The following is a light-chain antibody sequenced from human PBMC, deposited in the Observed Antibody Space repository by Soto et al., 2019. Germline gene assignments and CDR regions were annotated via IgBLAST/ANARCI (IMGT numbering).Light chain of an antibody. Sequence: DIQVTQSPSSLSAFVGDRVTITCRTSQTISNTLNWYQQQPGKAPNLLIYGASSLQSGVPSRFSGSGSWTDFTLTISSLQPEDVATYYGQQSSSAPLTFGQGTKV. CDR2: GAS. V-gene: IGKV1-39*01. CDR1: QTISNT. CDR3: QQSSSAPLT. J-gene: IGKJ1*01.